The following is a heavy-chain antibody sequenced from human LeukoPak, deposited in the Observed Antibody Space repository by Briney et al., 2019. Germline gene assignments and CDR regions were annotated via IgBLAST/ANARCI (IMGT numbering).Heavy chain of an antibody. CDR3: ARDGAGGRGLWGWGAFDI. CDR1: GGSISSYY. D-gene: IGHD4/OR15-4a*01. CDR2: IYTSGST. J-gene: IGHJ3*02. Sequence: PSGTLSLTCTVSGGSISSYYWSWIRQPAGKGLEWIGRIYTSGSTNYNPSLKSRVTMSVDTSKNQSSLKLSSVTAADTAVYYCARDGAGGRGLWGWGAFDIWGQGTMVTVSS. V-gene: IGHV4-4*07.